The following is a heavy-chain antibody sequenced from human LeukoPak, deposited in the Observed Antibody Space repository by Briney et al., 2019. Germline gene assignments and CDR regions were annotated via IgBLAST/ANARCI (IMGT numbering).Heavy chain of an antibody. J-gene: IGHJ4*02. CDR2: ICYGGADS. V-gene: IGHV3-23*01. CDR3: TRNSGWYGIS. D-gene: IGHD6-19*01. Sequence: GGSLRLSCTVSGFTLSSYEMTWFRQAPGKGLEWVSSICYGGADSHYADSVKRRFTISRDNSKNTLYLQLRSLSPDDTAVYYCTRNSGWYGISWGQGTLVTVSS. CDR1: GFTLSSYE.